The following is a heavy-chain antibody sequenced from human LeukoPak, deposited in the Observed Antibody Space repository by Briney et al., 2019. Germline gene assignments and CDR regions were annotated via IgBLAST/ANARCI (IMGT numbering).Heavy chain of an antibody. V-gene: IGHV3-49*03. CDR3: TRGPPPPYYYDTSGYYYFQH. CDR2: IRSKSYGGTI. Sequence: PGGSLRLSCTASGFTFGDSAMSLFRQAPGKGLEWVGFIRSKSYGGTIEYAASVKGRFTISREDSKSIAYLQMNSLKTEDTAVYYCTRGPPPPYYYDTSGYYYFQHWGQGTLVTVSS. J-gene: IGHJ1*01. CDR1: GFTFGDSA. D-gene: IGHD3-22*01.